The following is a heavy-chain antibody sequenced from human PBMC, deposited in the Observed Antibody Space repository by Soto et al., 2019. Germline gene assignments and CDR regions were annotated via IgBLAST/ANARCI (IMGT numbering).Heavy chain of an antibody. V-gene: IGHV3-23*01. CDR1: RFTFGGYA. CDR3: AKAARDCGGDCYSSYFDS. D-gene: IGHD2-21*02. CDR2: ITGNAANT. Sequence: GWSLRLSCSASRFTFGGYAMSWVRQAPGKGLEWVSGITGNAANTVYADSVKGRFTISRDNSKNALYLQLNSLRAEDTAVYFCAKAARDCGGDCYSSYFDSWGQGALVTVSS. J-gene: IGHJ4*02.